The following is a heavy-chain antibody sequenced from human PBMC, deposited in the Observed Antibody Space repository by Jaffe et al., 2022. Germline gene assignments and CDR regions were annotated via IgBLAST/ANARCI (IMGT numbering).Heavy chain of an antibody. Sequence: EVQLVQSGAEVKKPGESLKISCKGSGYSFTSYWIGWVRQMPGKGLEWMGIIYPGDSDTRYSPSFQGQVTISADKSISTAYLQWSSLKASDTAMYYCARPIARANQHWGMMGYWGQGTLVTVSS. CDR1: GYSFTSYW. D-gene: IGHD7-27*01. V-gene: IGHV5-51*03. J-gene: IGHJ4*02. CDR3: ARPIARANQHWGMMGY. CDR2: IYPGDSDT.